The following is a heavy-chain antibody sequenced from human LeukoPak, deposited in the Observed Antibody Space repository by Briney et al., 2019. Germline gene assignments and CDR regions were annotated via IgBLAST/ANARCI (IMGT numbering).Heavy chain of an antibody. D-gene: IGHD6-13*01. CDR2: INPNSGGT. J-gene: IGHJ4*02. Sequence: ASVKVSCKASGYSFTDSYMHWVRQAPGQGLEWMGWINPNSGGTNYAQKFQGRVSMTRDTSISTAYMALSRLKSDDTAVYYCARDLGYTTSCWGQGTLVTVSS. CDR1: GYSFTDSY. CDR3: ARDLGYTTSC. V-gene: IGHV1-2*02.